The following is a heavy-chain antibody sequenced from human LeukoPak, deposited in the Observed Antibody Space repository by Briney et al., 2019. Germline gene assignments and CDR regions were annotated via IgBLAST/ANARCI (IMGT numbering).Heavy chain of an antibody. CDR2: ISWNSDSI. Sequence: GGSLRLSCATSGFSFDDYAMHWVRQVPGKGLEWVSGISWNSDSIVYADSVTGRFTISRDNAKKSLYLQMDSLRAEDTAVYYCARDGGDYGSGSYYAYWGQGTLVTVSS. J-gene: IGHJ4*02. CDR1: GFSFDDYA. D-gene: IGHD3-10*01. V-gene: IGHV3-9*01. CDR3: ARDGGDYGSGSYYAY.